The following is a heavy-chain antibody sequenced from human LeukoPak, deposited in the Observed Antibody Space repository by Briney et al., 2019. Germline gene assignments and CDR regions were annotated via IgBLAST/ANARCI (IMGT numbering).Heavy chain of an antibody. D-gene: IGHD3-16*01. V-gene: IGHV1-46*01. Sequence: ASVTVSCTASGYTFTSYYMHWVRQAPGQGLEWMGIINPSGGSTSYAQKFQGRVTMTRDTSTSTVYMELSSLRSEDTAVYYCARVYGGTIYYFDYWGQGTLVTVSS. CDR3: ARVYGGTIYYFDY. J-gene: IGHJ4*02. CDR1: GYTFTSYY. CDR2: INPSGGST.